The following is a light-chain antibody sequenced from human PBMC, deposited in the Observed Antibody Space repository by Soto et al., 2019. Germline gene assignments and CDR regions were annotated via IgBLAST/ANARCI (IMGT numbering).Light chain of an antibody. Sequence: EIVLTQSPGTLSLSPGERATLSCRASQSVSSNYLAWYQQKPGQAPRPLIYGASSRATGIPDRFSGSGAGKDFTLTISRLESEDFAVYYCQQYGRSPLTFGQGTKVEIK. CDR1: QSVSSNY. J-gene: IGKJ1*01. V-gene: IGKV3-20*01. CDR2: GAS. CDR3: QQYGRSPLT.